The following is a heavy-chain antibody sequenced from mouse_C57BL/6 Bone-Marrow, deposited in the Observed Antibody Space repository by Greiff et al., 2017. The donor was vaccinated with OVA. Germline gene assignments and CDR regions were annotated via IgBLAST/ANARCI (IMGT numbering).Heavy chain of an antibody. V-gene: IGHV1-69*01. CDR3: ARWDGYWYFDV. CDR1: GYTFTSYW. D-gene: IGHD2-3*01. CDR2: IDPSDSYT. Sequence: QVQLQQPGAELVMPGASVKLSCKASGYTFTSYWMHWVKQRPGQGLEWIGEIDPSDSYTNYSQKFKGKSTLTVDKSSSTAYMQLSSLTSEDSAVYYCARWDGYWYFDVWGTGTTVTVSS. J-gene: IGHJ1*03.